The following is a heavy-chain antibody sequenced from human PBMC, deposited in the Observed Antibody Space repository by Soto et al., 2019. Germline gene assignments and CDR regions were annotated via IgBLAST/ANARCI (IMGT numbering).Heavy chain of an antibody. D-gene: IGHD2-21*02. CDR3: TTQAEGKVTKFDF. Sequence: EVQLVESGGGLVKPGESLRLSCAASGFTFSIAWMSWVRQAPGKGLEWVGRIKSQADGGTTDYAAPVKGRFTISRDDSRNTLYLQMNSVKTEDTALYYCTTQAEGKVTKFDFWGQGTQVTVSS. CDR1: GFTFSIAW. CDR2: IKSQADGGTT. J-gene: IGHJ4*02. V-gene: IGHV3-15*01.